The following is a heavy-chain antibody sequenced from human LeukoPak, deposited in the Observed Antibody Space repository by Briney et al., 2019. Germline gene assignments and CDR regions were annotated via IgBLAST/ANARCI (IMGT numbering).Heavy chain of an antibody. D-gene: IGHD2-15*01. CDR3: ARDGGYCSGACYYYYGMDV. J-gene: IGHJ6*02. V-gene: IGHV3-48*04. CDR2: ISSSSSTI. Sequence: GGSLRLSCAASGFTFSSYSMNWVRQAPGKGLEWVSYISSSSSTIYYADSVKGRFTISRDNAKNSLYLQMNSLRAEDTAVYYCARDGGYCSGACYYYYGMDVWGQGTTVTVSS. CDR1: GFTFSSYS.